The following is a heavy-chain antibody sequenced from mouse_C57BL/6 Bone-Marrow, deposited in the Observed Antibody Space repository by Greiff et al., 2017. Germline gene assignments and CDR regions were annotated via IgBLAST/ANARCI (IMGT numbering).Heavy chain of an antibody. V-gene: IGHV7-1*02. D-gene: IGHD1-1*01. CDR2: SRNKANDYTT. Sequence: EVKLVESGGGLVQPGGSLRLSCATSGFTFSDFYMEWVRQPPGKRLEWIAASRNKANDYTTEYSASVKGLFIVSRDTSQSILYLQMNALRAEDTAIYYCARDYYGSSYWYFDVWGAGTTVTVSS. J-gene: IGHJ1*01. CDR3: ARDYYGSSYWYFDV. CDR1: GFTFSDFY.